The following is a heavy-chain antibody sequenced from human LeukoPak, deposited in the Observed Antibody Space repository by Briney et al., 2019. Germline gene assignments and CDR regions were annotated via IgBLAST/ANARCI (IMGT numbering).Heavy chain of an antibody. Sequence: GASVKVSCKASGNTFSIYNMHWVRQAPGQGLEWMGIINPSGGTSYAQKLQGRITMTRDTSTSTVYMELSSLRSEDTAVYYCAREGVVGTGLDYWGQGTLVTVSS. V-gene: IGHV1-46*01. CDR1: GNTFSIYN. CDR2: INPSGGT. J-gene: IGHJ4*02. CDR3: AREGVVGTGLDY. D-gene: IGHD2-2*01.